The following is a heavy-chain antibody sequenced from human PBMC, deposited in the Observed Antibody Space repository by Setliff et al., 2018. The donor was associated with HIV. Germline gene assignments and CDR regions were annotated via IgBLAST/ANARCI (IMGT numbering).Heavy chain of an antibody. J-gene: IGHJ4*02. CDR3: AKKKGFYDILTGIDY. Sequence: PGGSLRLSCAASGVTFSNYAMAWVRQAPGKGLEWVSGISGSGGNTDYADSVKGRFTISRDNSKNTLNLQMNSLRVEDTALYYCAKKKGFYDILTGIDYWGQGTLVTVSS. CDR2: ISGSGGNT. CDR1: GVTFSNYA. D-gene: IGHD3-9*01. V-gene: IGHV3-23*01.